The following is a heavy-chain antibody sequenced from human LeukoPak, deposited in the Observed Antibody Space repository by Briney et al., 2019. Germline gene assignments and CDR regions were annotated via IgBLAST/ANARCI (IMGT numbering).Heavy chain of an antibody. CDR2: IYYSGST. CDR3: AREDYGDYEVYYFDY. J-gene: IGHJ4*02. D-gene: IGHD4-17*01. V-gene: IGHV4-30-4*01. CDR1: GGSISSGDYY. Sequence: SETLSLTCTVSGGSISSGDYYWSWIRQPPEKGLEWIGYIYYSGSTYYNPSLKSRVTISVDMSKNQFSLKLSSVTAADTAVYYCAREDYGDYEVYYFDYWGQGTLVTVSS.